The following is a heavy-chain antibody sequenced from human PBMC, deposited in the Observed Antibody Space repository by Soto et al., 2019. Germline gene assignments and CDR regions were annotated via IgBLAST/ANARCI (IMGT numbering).Heavy chain of an antibody. J-gene: IGHJ4*02. D-gene: IGHD3-22*01. Sequence: PSETLSLTCTVSGGSITDYYWSWIRQPPGKALEWIGYGYHSVSIHYNPSLKTRVTISVDTSKNQFSLQLSSVTAADMAVYYCARENYASSGAPFLDYWGQGTLVTVSS. CDR2: GYHSVSI. CDR3: ARENYASSGAPFLDY. V-gene: IGHV4-59*01. CDR1: GGSITDYY.